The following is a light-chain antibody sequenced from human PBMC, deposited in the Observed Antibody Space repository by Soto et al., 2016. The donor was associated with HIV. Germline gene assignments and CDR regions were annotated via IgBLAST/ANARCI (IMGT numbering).Light chain of an antibody. CDR3: QQANRFPLT. CDR1: QSISTY. V-gene: IGKV1-39*01. CDR2: DAS. J-gene: IGKJ4*01. Sequence: DIQMTQSPSSLSLSIGDRVSITCRASQSISTYLHWYQQKPGRAPKLLIYDASSLQSGVPSRFSGRGSGTDFTLTISDLQHEDLATYYCQQANRFPLTFGGGTKVEIK.